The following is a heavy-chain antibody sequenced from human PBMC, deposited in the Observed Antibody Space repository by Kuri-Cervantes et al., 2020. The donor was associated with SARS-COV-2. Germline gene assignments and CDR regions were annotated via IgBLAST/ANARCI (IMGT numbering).Heavy chain of an antibody. CDR1: ETTFPNYD. V-gene: IGHV1-8*01. D-gene: IGHD2-21*01. CDR3: YCAPKEGFDS. CDR2: LKTNSGNT. J-gene: IGHJ4*02. Sequence: ASVKVSCKAPETTFPNYDINWVRQATGQGLEWMGMLKTNSGNTLYAQIFQDRVTMTRDTSTSTAYMEPSSLTSEDTAIYYCYCAPKEGFDSWGQGTLVTVSS.